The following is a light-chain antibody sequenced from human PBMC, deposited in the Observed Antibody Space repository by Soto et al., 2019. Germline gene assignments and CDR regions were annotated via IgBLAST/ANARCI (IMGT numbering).Light chain of an antibody. V-gene: IGKV3-20*01. Sequence: VLTQSPGTLSLSPGESATLSCRASQTVSITYLTWYQQKPGQAPRLLIFGASKRATGIPDRFSGSGSGRDFTLTISGLEPEDFAVYYCQHYGETPITFGLGTRLEIK. CDR2: GAS. CDR3: QHYGETPIT. CDR1: QTVSITY. J-gene: IGKJ5*01.